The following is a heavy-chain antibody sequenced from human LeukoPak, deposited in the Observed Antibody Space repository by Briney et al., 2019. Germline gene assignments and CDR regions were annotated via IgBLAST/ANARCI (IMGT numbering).Heavy chain of an antibody. Sequence: AGTSLRLSCTASGYTFSDYGMHWVRQAPGKGLEWLSVISYSGVVKFYADSVKGRFTISRDNSKNTLYLQMNNLADEDTAVYYCYKDAAVLKSGIAASSHEYWGQGTLVTVSS. J-gene: IGHJ4*02. D-gene: IGHD6-25*01. V-gene: IGHV3-30*18. CDR3: YKDAAVLKSGIAASSHEY. CDR1: GYTFSDYG. CDR2: ISYSGVVK.